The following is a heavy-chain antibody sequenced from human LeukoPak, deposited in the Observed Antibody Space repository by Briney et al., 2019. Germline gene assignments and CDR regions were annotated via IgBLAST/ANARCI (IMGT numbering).Heavy chain of an antibody. V-gene: IGHV3-7*01. J-gene: IGHJ4*02. CDR1: GFSFSNYW. CDR3: AKDRLEYYYDSSGYYFDY. Sequence: GGSLRLSCAASGFSFSNYWMSWVRQAPGKGLEWVATIREDGSEKYYVDSVKGRFTISRDNSKNTLYLQMNSLRAEDTAVYYCAKDRLEYYYDSSGYYFDYWGQGTLVTVSS. D-gene: IGHD3-22*01. CDR2: IREDGSEK.